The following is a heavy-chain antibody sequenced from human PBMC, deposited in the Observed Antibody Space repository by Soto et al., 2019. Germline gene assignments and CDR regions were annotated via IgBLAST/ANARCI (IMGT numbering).Heavy chain of an antibody. CDR3: ARVFSSGSGWMYYFDF. Sequence: QVQLQESGPGLVKPSETLSLTCTVSSDSISGENWWSWVRQPPGMGLEWIGEIFHTGGTNYNPCLKSRVTMEVDKSNNQFSLTLISATAADTAVYYCARVFSSGSGWMYYFDFWGQGTLVSVSS. J-gene: IGHJ4*02. D-gene: IGHD6-25*01. CDR2: IFHTGGT. V-gene: IGHV4-4*02. CDR1: SDSISGENW.